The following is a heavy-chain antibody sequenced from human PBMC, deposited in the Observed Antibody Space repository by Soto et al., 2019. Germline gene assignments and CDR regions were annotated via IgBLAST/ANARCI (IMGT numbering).Heavy chain of an antibody. J-gene: IGHJ5*02. CDR1: GYTFSNYG. Sequence: ASVKVSCKTSGYTFSNYGITWVRQAPGQPLEWLGWISLYSDGTNYAQKFQDRVSMTTDTSTTTAYMELRSLRSDDTAVYYCARVVPGAEAWFGPWGQGTLVTVSS. V-gene: IGHV1-18*01. D-gene: IGHD2-2*01. CDR2: ISLYSDGT. CDR3: ARVVPGAEAWFGP.